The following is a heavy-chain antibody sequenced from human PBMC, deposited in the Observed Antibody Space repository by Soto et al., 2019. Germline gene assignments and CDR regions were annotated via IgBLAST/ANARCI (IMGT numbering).Heavy chain of an antibody. Sequence: PGESLKIFCKGSGYSLTNYWIGWGRQMPRKGLEFIWIIYPGYSDTRYSPSFKGQVTISDDKPISTAYLQWSSLKASDTAMYYCARQGGGGYYDRAGRRDAFDIWGQGTMVTVSS. D-gene: IGHD3-22*01. J-gene: IGHJ3*02. CDR2: IYPGYSDT. CDR1: GYSLTNYW. CDR3: ARQGGGGYYDRAGRRDAFDI. V-gene: IGHV5-51*01.